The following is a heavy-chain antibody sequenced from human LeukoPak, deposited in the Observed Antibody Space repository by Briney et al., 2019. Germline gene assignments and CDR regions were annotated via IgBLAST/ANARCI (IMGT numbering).Heavy chain of an antibody. CDR2: IYYSGST. Sequence: PSETLSLTCTVSGGSISSSSYYWGWIRQPPGKGLEWIGSIYYSGSTYYNPSLKSRVTISVDTSKNQFSLKLSSVTAADTAVYYCARDSIISSTVAFDYWGQGTLVTVSS. D-gene: IGHD4-23*01. CDR3: ARDSIISSTVAFDY. J-gene: IGHJ4*02. CDR1: GGSISSSSYY. V-gene: IGHV4-39*07.